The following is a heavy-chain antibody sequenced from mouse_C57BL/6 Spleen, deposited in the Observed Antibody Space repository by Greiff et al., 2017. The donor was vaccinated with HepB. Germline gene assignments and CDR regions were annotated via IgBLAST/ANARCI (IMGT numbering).Heavy chain of an antibody. CDR2: ISSGGDYI. V-gene: IGHV5-9-1*02. D-gene: IGHD1-1*01. Sequence: EVKLVESGEGLVKPGGSLKLSCAASGFTFSSYAMSWVRQTPEKRLEWVAYISSGGDYIYYADTVKGRFTISRDNARNTLYLQMSSLKSEDTAMYYCTRGTTVVAPGYFDVWGTGTTVTVSS. J-gene: IGHJ1*03. CDR1: GFTFSSYA. CDR3: TRGTTVVAPGYFDV.